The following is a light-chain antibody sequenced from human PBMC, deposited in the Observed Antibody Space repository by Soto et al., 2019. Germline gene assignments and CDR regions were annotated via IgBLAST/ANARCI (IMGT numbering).Light chain of an antibody. CDR2: DVT. Sequence: QSALTQPRSVSGSPGQSVTISCTGSSSDVGGYSHVSWFQQHPGKAPKLMLYDVTKRPSGVPDRFSGSKSGNTASLTISGLQTEQEADYFCCSYAGSSSVVFGGGTKLTVL. V-gene: IGLV2-11*01. CDR3: CSYAGSSSVV. CDR1: SSDVGGYSH. J-gene: IGLJ2*01.